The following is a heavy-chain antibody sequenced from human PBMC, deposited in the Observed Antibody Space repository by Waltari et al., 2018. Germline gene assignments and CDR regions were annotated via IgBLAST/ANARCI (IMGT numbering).Heavy chain of an antibody. Sequence: QVQLQQWGAGLLKPSETLSLTCAVYGGSFSGYYWSWIRQPPGKGLEWIGEINHSGSTNYNPSLKSRVTISVDTSKNQFSLKLSSVTAADTAVYYCARKEAARRESLNWFDPWGQGTLVTVSS. V-gene: IGHV4-34*01. D-gene: IGHD6-6*01. CDR3: ARKEAARRESLNWFDP. J-gene: IGHJ5*02. CDR1: GGSFSGYY. CDR2: INHSGST.